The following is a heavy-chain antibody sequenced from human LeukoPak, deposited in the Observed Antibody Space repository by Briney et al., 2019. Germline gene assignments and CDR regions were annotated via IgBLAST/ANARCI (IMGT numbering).Heavy chain of an antibody. D-gene: IGHD1-1*01. CDR3: ARDWRTGTTFD. CDR2: ISSSSSYI. J-gene: IGHJ4*02. Sequence: GGSLRLSCAASGFTFSSYSMNWVRQAPGKGLEWVSSISSSSSYIYYADSVKGRFTISRDNAKNSLYLQMNSLRAEDTAIYYCARDWRTGTTFDWGQGTLVTVSS. V-gene: IGHV3-21*01. CDR1: GFTFSSYS.